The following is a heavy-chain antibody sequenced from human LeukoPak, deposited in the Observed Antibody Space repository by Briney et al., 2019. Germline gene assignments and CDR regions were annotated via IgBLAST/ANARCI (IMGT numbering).Heavy chain of an antibody. CDR3: TRESSRYYDSSGQYYFDY. Sequence: PGRSLRLSCTTSGFTFGDYAMNWVRQAPGRGLEWVGFIRSTAYGGTTEYAASVKGRFTMSRDDSKSIAFLQMYSLKTEDTAVYYCTRESSRYYDSSGQYYFDYWGQGTLVTVSS. D-gene: IGHD3-22*01. J-gene: IGHJ4*02. V-gene: IGHV3-49*04. CDR1: GFTFGDYA. CDR2: IRSTAYGGTT.